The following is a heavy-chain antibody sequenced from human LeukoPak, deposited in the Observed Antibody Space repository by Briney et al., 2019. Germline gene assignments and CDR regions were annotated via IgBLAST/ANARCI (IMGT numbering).Heavy chain of an antibody. CDR1: GFTFSSYA. J-gene: IGHJ4*02. CDR3: AKRAPYYFDY. Sequence: PGGSLRLSCAASGFTFSSYAMSWVRQAPGKGLEWVSGISSSGGTTYHADSVKGRFTIFRDNSKTTVYLQMNSLRAEDTAVYYCAKRAPYYFDYWGQGTLVTVSS. V-gene: IGHV3-23*01. CDR2: ISSSGGTT.